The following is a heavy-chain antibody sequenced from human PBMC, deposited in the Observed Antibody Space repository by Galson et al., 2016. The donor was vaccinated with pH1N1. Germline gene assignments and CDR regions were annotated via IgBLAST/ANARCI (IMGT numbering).Heavy chain of an antibody. Sequence: SLRLSCAASGFNFSNYWMQWVRQAPGKGLQWVANINHDGDKKYYVGSVEGRFTISRDNAKNSLYLQMNNLRDEDTAMYFCARRYFDYWGQGALVTVSS. CDR1: GFNFSNYW. D-gene: IGHD3-9*01. CDR3: ARRYFDY. CDR2: INHDGDKK. V-gene: IGHV3-7*01. J-gene: IGHJ4*02.